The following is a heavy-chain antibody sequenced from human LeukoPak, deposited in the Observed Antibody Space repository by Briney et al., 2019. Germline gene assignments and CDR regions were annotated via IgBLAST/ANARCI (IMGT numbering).Heavy chain of an antibody. Sequence: ASVKVSCKVSGYTLTELSMHWVRQAPGKGLEWMGGFDPEDGETIYAQKFQGRVTMTEDTSTDTAYMELSSLRSEDTAVYYCATDRGLAGTKENWFDPGGQGTLVTVSS. CDR2: FDPEDGET. CDR3: ATDRGLAGTKENWFDP. J-gene: IGHJ5*02. CDR1: GYTLTELS. D-gene: IGHD6-13*01. V-gene: IGHV1-24*01.